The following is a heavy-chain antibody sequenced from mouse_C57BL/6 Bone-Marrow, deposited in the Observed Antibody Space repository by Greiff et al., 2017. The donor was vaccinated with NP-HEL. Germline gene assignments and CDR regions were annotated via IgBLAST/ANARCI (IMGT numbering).Heavy chain of an antibody. V-gene: IGHV1-12*01. J-gene: IGHJ2*01. D-gene: IGHD1-1*01. CDR2: IYPGNGDT. Sequence: QVQLQQSGAELVRPGASVKMSCKASGYTFTSYNMHWVKQTPRQGLEWIGAIYPGNGDTSYNQKFKGNATLTVDKASSTAYMQLSSLTSEDSAVYFCARSIYYYGSSYVFDYWGQGTTLTVSS. CDR1: GYTFTSYN. CDR3: ARSIYYYGSSYVFDY.